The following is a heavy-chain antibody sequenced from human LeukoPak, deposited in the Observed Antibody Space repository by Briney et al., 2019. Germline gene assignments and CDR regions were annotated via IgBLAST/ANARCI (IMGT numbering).Heavy chain of an antibody. CDR3: ARDLGWAAASYYFDY. Sequence: GGSLRLSCTTSGFTLGDYAMSWFRQAPGRGLEWVGFIRSKDYGATTEYAASVKGRFIISRDDAKGIAYLLMNGLKTEDTALYYCARDLGWAAASYYFDYWGQGTLVTVSS. J-gene: IGHJ4*02. D-gene: IGHD6-13*01. CDR2: IRSKDYGATT. CDR1: GFTLGDYA. V-gene: IGHV3-49*03.